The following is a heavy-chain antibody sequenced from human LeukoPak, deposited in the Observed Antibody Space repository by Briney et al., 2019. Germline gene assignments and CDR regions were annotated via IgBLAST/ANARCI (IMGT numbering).Heavy chain of an antibody. J-gene: IGHJ4*02. V-gene: IGHV1-2*02. CDR1: GYTFTSYA. CDR2: INPNSGGT. Sequence: ASVKVSCKASGYTFTSYAMNWVRQAPGQGLEWMGWINPNSGGTNYAQKFQGRVTMTRDTSISTAYMELSRLRSDDTAVYYCARAPYGGYVDYWGQGTLVTVSS. D-gene: IGHD4/OR15-4a*01. CDR3: ARAPYGGYVDY.